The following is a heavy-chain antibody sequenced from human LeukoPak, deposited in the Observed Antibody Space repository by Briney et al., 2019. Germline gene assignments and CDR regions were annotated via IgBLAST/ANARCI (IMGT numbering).Heavy chain of an antibody. CDR1: GGTFSSYA. J-gene: IGHJ3*02. CDR2: IIPILGIA. V-gene: IGHV1-69*04. CDR3: ARLARGDSRYARWGAFDI. D-gene: IGHD2-2*01. Sequence: SVKVSCKASGGTFSSYAISWMRQAPGQGLEWMGRIIPILGIANYAQKFQGRVTITADKSMSTAYMELSSLRSEDTAVYYCARLARGDSRYARWGAFDIWGQGTMVTVSS.